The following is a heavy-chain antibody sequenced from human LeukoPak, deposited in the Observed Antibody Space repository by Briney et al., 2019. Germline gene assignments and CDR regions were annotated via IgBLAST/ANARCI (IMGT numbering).Heavy chain of an antibody. J-gene: IGHJ3*02. Sequence: SETLSLTCTVPGGSISSYYWSWIRQPPGKGLEWIGYIYYSGSTSYNPSLKSRVTISVDTSKNQLSLRLSSVTAADTAVYYCAREMETGSGAFDIWGQGTMVTVSS. CDR1: GGSISSYY. D-gene: IGHD3-10*01. CDR3: AREMETGSGAFDI. V-gene: IGHV4-59*01. CDR2: IYYSGST.